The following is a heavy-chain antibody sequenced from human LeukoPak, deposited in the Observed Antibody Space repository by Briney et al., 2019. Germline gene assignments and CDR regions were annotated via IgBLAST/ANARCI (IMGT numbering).Heavy chain of an antibody. Sequence: GGPLRLSCAASGFSFSRYSMNWFRQAPGKGLEWLSYCSSSSSTIYYADSVKRRFTISIDNAKNSLYLQMDSLRDGDTAVCYCARDYASFGFDIWGQGTMVTVSS. CDR3: ARDYASFGFDI. J-gene: IGHJ3*02. CDR2: CSSSSSTI. D-gene: IGHD3-16*01. V-gene: IGHV3-48*02. CDR1: GFSFSRYS.